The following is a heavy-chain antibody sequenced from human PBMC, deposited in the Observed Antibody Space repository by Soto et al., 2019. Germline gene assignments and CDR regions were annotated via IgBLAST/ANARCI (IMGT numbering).Heavy chain of an antibody. D-gene: IGHD3-10*01. CDR1: GFAFGTYG. Sequence: HPGGSLRLSCAASGFAFGTYGMHWVRQAPGKGLEWVAVTSYDGSKKYYADSVKGRFTISRDNSNNTVYLQMNSLRLEDTAIYYCAKDRGLADPHYYGLDVWGQGTTVTVSS. J-gene: IGHJ6*02. V-gene: IGHV3-30*18. CDR2: TSYDGSKK. CDR3: AKDRGLADPHYYGLDV.